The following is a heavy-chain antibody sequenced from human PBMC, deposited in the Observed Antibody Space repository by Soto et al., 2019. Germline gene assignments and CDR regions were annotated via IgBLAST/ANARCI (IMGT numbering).Heavy chain of an antibody. J-gene: IGHJ4*02. Sequence: PSETLSLTCSVSGISIISYYWIWIRQPPGKGLEWIGYISYSGSTNYNPSLKSRVTISVDTSRNQFSLKLISVTAADTAVYYCARHYSGDPFDYWGQGTLVTVSS. D-gene: IGHD4-17*01. CDR3: ARHYSGDPFDY. V-gene: IGHV4-59*08. CDR2: ISYSGST. CDR1: GISIISYY.